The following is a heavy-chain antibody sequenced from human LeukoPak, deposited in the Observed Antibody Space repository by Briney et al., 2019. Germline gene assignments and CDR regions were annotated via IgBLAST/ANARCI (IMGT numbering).Heavy chain of an antibody. V-gene: IGHV3-23*01. Sequence: GGSLRLSCAASGFTFSDYYVSWIRQAPGKGLEWVSSISSTGGTTYYADSVKGRFTISRDNSKNTLYLQMNSLRAEDTAIYYCAKNGDRGAYCTGGTCYPYFYYYMDVWGKGTTVTI. CDR2: ISSTGGTT. CDR1: GFTFSDYY. J-gene: IGHJ6*03. D-gene: IGHD2-15*01. CDR3: AKNGDRGAYCTGGTCYPYFYYYMDV.